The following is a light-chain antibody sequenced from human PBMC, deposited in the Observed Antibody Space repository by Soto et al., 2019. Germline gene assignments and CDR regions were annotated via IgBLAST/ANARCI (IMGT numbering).Light chain of an antibody. V-gene: IGKV3-20*01. CDR1: QSVSNNY. CDR2: GSS. Sequence: EVVLTQSPGTLSLSPGERATLSCRASQSVSNNYFAWYQQKPGQAPRLLIFGSSDRATGIPDRFSGSGSGTDFTLTISRLEPEEFAVYYCQQYGSSPPYTFGQGIKLEIK. CDR3: QQYGSSPPYT. J-gene: IGKJ2*01.